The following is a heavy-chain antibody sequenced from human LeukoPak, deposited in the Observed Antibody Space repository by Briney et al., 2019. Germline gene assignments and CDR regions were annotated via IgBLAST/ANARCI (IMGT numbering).Heavy chain of an antibody. CDR1: GGSIRSSPYY. J-gene: IGHJ4*02. CDR2: IYYSGST. V-gene: IGHV4-39*07. Sequence: SETPSLTCTVSGGSIRSSPYYWGWIRQPPGKGLEWIGSIYYSGSTYYNPSLKSRVTISVDTSKKQLSLRLSSVTAADTAVYYCARDGIDILTGYYTHWGQGTLVTVSS. CDR3: ARDGIDILTGYYTH. D-gene: IGHD3-9*01.